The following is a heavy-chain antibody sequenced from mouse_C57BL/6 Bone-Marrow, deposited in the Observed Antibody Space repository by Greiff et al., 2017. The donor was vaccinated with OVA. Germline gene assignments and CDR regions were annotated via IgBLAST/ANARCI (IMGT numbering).Heavy chain of an antibody. J-gene: IGHJ3*01. CDR2: IWGVGST. CDR3: ASGGLPFAY. Sequence: VKVVESGPGLVAPSQSLSITCTVSGFSLTSYGVDWVRQSPGKGLEWLGVIWGVGSTNYNSALKSRLSISKDNSKSQVFLKMNSLQTDDTAMYYCASGGLPFAYWGQGTLVTVSA. D-gene: IGHD2-4*01. V-gene: IGHV2-6*01. CDR1: GFSLTSYG.